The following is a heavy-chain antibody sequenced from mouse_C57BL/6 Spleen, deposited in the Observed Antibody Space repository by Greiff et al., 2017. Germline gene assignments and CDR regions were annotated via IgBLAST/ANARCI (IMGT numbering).Heavy chain of an antibody. V-gene: IGHV3-6*01. CDR1: GYSITSGYY. CDR3: ARGGGYGNPFDV. D-gene: IGHD2-1*01. Sequence: ESGPGLVKPSQSLSLTCSVTGYSITSGYYWNWIRQFPGNKPEWMGYISYDGSNNYNPSLKNRISITRDTSKNQFFLKLNSVTTEDTATYYCARGGGYGNPFDVWGTGTTVTVSS. CDR2: ISYDGSN. J-gene: IGHJ1*03.